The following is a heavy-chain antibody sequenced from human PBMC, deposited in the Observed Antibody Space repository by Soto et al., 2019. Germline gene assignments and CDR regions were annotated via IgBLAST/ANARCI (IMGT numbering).Heavy chain of an antibody. CDR2: ISSTGTT. J-gene: IGHJ4*02. CDR3: ARRPSEARSLDY. Sequence: PSETLSLTCTVFGDSVSSGAYFWGWIRLPPGGGPEWIGTISSTGTTYYNPSLESRVSVSVDTSKNQFSLNLRSVTAADTAVYYCARRPSEARSLDYWGRGTLVTVSS. V-gene: IGHV4-39*01. CDR1: GDSVSSGAYF.